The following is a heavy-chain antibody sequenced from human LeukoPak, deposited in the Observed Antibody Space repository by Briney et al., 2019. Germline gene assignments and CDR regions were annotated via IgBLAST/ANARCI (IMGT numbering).Heavy chain of an antibody. CDR2: ISSSSYI. D-gene: IGHD3-16*02. CDR3: ARELGGDYVWGSYRSLDH. CDR1: GFTFSSYV. V-gene: IGHV3-21*01. Sequence: GGSLRFSCAASGFTFSSYVMSWVRQAPGKGLEWVSSISSSSYIYYADSVKGRFTISRDNAKNSLYLQMNSLRAEDTAVYYCARELGGDYVWGSYRSLDHWGQGTLVTVSS. J-gene: IGHJ4*02.